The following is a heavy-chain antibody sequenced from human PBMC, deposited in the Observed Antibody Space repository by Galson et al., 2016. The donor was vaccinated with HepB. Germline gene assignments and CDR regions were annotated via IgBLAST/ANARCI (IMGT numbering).Heavy chain of an antibody. D-gene: IGHD6-19*01. J-gene: IGHJ6*02. Sequence: SLRLSCAASGFTFSSYSMNWVRQAPGKGLEWLSYISPSGGLIHYADSVRGRFTISRDNAKDSLFLQMNSLRDEDTAVYFCARGFIAVTGTWLVPLPYYYAMDVWGQGTTVTVSS. CDR1: GFTFSSYS. V-gene: IGHV3-48*02. CDR2: ISPSGGLI. CDR3: ARGFIAVTGTWLVPLPYYYAMDV.